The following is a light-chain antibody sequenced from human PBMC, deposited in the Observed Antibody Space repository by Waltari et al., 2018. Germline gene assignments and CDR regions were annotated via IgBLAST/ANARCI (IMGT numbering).Light chain of an antibody. J-gene: IGLJ3*02. CDR1: SGSVSTTHY. CDR2: STN. V-gene: IGLV8-61*01. CDR3: VLYMTYGISM. Sequence: QTVVTQEPSFSVSPGGTVTLTCGLSSGSVSTTHYPRWYQQTPGQAPRMLIDSTNIRSSGVPDRFSGSICGNKAALTITGAQADDESDYYCVLYMTYGISMFGGGTKLTVL.